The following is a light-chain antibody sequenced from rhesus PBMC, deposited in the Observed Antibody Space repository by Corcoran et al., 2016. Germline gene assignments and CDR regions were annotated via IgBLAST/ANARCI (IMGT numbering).Light chain of an antibody. J-gene: IGKJ2*01. CDR1: ENVNNY. V-gene: IGKV1-74*01. CDR3: QHNYGTPYS. CDR2: KAS. Sequence: DIQMTQSPSSLSASVGDRVTITCRTTENVNNYLNWYQQKQGKAPTLLIYKASTLQSGAPSRFSGSGSGTDYTFTISSLQSEDVATYYCQHNYGTPYSFGQGTKVEIK.